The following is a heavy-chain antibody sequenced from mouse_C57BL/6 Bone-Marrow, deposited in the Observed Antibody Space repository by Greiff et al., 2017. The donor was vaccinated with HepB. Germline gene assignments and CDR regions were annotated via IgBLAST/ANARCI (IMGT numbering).Heavy chain of an antibody. V-gene: IGHV1-64*01. D-gene: IGHD2-4*01. CDR1: GYTFTSYW. CDR2: IHPNSGST. Sequence: VQLQHPGAELVKPGASVKLSCKASGYTFTSYWMHWVKQRPGQGLEWIGMIHPNSGSTNYNEKFKSKATLTVDKSSSTAYMQLSSLTSEDSSVYYCTRSESYDYAFYYWGQGNTHTVSS. CDR3: TRSESYDYAFYY. J-gene: IGHJ2*01.